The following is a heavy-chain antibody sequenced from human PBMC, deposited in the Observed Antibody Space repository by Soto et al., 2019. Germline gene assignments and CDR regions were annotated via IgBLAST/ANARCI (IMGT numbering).Heavy chain of an antibody. CDR3: ARDRSNYGMDV. CDR2: IYYSGGT. J-gene: IGHJ6*02. Sequence: QVQLQESGPGLVKPSETLSLTCTVSGGSVSSGSYYWSWIRQPPGKGLEWIGYIYYSGGTNYNPSLQSRVTISVDPSKNQFSLKLSSVTAADTAVYYCARDRSNYGMDVWGQGTTVTVSS. V-gene: IGHV4-61*01. CDR1: GGSVSSGSYY. D-gene: IGHD1-26*01.